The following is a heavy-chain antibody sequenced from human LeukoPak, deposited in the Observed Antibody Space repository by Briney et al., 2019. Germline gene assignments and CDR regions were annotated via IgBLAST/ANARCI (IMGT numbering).Heavy chain of an antibody. D-gene: IGHD6-6*01. CDR2: IYYSGST. Sequence: SEPLSLTCTVSGGSISSYYWSWIRQPPGKGLEWIGYIYYSGSTNYNPSLKSRVTISVDTSKNQFSLKLSSVTAADTAVYYCARAYSSSSPFDYWAQGNLWTVSS. V-gene: IGHV4-59*01. J-gene: IGHJ4*02. CDR1: GGSISSYY. CDR3: ARAYSSSSPFDY.